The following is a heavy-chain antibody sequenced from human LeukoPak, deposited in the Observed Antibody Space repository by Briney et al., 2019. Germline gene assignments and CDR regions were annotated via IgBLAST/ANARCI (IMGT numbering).Heavy chain of an antibody. CDR1: GYTLNELS. D-gene: IGHD3-3*01. V-gene: IGHV1-24*01. CDR3: SSSGVEEWQGLHF. Sequence: ASVTVSFTVSGYTLNELSMHWVRQSPGKGLEWMGGLDVAETDTIYAQKFQGRVTMTEDTSTDTAYMELNSLSSEDTAVYYCSSSGVEEWQGLHFWGQGTLVTVSS. J-gene: IGHJ4*02. CDR2: LDVAETDT.